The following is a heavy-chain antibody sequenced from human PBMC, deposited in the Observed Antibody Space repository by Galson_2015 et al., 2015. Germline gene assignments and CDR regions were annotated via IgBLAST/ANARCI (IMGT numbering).Heavy chain of an antibody. D-gene: IGHD5/OR15-5a*01. CDR2: IYPSSGGT. V-gene: IGHV1-2*04. CDR3: ATSRRSVHVLDAFDI. J-gene: IGHJ3*02. Sequence: SVKVSCKASGYTFTDYYMHWVRQAPGQGLEWMGWIYPSSGGTNYAQKFQGWVTMTRDTSVSTAYMELSRLRSEDTAVYYCATSRRSVHVLDAFDIWGQGTLVTVSS. CDR1: GYTFTDYY.